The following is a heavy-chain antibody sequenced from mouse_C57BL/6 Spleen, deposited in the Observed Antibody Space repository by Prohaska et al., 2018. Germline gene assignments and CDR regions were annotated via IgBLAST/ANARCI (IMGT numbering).Heavy chain of an antibody. D-gene: IGHD1-1*01. CDR2: IDPETGGT. J-gene: IGHJ1*03. V-gene: IGHV1-15*01. Sequence: EWIGAIDPETGGTAYNQKFKGKAILTADKSSSTAYMELRSLTSEDSAVYYCTKGRITTVVATDWYFDVWGTGTTVTASS. CDR3: TKGRITTVVATDWYFDV.